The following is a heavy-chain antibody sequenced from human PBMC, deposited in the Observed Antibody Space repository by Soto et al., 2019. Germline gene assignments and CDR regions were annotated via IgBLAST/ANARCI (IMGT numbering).Heavy chain of an antibody. CDR3: ARGAPHYYGMDV. Sequence: QVRLVESGGGVVQPGRSLRLSCAASGFTFSSYAMHWVRQAPGKGLEWVAVISYDGSNKYYADSVKGRFTISRDNSKNTLYLQMNSLRAEDTAVYYCARGAPHYYGMDVWGQGTTVTVSS. J-gene: IGHJ6*02. CDR1: GFTFSSYA. CDR2: ISYDGSNK. V-gene: IGHV3-30-3*01.